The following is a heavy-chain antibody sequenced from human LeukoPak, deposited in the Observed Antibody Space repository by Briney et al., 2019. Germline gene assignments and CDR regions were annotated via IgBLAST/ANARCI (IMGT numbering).Heavy chain of an antibody. CDR1: GFTLSAYT. CDR2: INTRSSTI. CDR3: AREKPTSDYYYYGMDV. V-gene: IGHV3-48*01. Sequence: GGSLRLSCAASGFTLSAYTMNWVRQAPGKGLEWVSYINTRSSTIYYADSVKGRFTISRDNAKNSLYLQMNSLRVEDMAVYYCAREKPTSDYYYYGMDVWGQGTTITVSS. D-gene: IGHD2-2*01. J-gene: IGHJ6*02.